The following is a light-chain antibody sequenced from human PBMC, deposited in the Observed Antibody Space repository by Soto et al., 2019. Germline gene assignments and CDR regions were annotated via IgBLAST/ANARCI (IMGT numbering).Light chain of an antibody. CDR2: DAS. J-gene: IGKJ1*01. CDR1: QSISSW. V-gene: IGKV1-5*01. Sequence: DIQMTQSPSTLSASVGDRVTITCRASQSISSWLAWYQQKPGKAPKLLIYDASSLESGVPSRFSGSGSGTEFTLTISSLQPDDFATYDCQQYTSYFLWTFGLGTKV. CDR3: QQYTSYFLWT.